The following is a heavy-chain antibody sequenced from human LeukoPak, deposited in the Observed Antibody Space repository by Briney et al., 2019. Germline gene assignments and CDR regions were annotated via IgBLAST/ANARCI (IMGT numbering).Heavy chain of an antibody. J-gene: IGHJ4*02. V-gene: IGHV3-53*01. Sequence: GGSLRLSCAASGITVSSNYMSWVRQAPGKGLEWVSIIYDSGTTHYADSVKGRFTISRDNLNNTLYLQMNSLRAEDTAVYYCASHWGGYWGQGTLVTVSS. CDR3: ASHWGGY. D-gene: IGHD3-16*01. CDR2: IYDSGTT. CDR1: GITVSSNY.